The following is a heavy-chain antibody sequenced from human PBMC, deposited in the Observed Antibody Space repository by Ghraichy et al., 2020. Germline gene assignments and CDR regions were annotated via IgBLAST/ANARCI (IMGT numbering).Heavy chain of an antibody. J-gene: IGHJ4*02. CDR3: ATPLGNIPFGFKY. V-gene: IGHV7-4-1*02. D-gene: IGHD2/OR15-2a*01. Sequence: ASVKVSCKASGYTFTTYAMTWVRQAPGQGLEWMGWINIDTGNSIYAQGFTGRFVFSLDTSVSTAYLQISSLKAEDTAVYYCATPLGNIPFGFKYWGQGTLVTVSS. CDR2: INIDTGNS. CDR1: GYTFTTYA.